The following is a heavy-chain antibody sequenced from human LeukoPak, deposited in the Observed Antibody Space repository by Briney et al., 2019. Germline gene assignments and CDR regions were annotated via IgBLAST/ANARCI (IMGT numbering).Heavy chain of an antibody. CDR2: IYDSGST. D-gene: IGHD6-19*01. CDR3: GRDRGGSSGWSRPIDY. Sequence: PSETLSLTCTVSGGSISSYYWSWTRQPPGKGLEWIGYIYDSGSTNYNPSLESRVTISVDTSKNQFSLKVMSVTSADTAVYYCGRDRGGSSGWSRPIDYWGQGPLVTVTS. CDR1: GGSISSYY. J-gene: IGHJ4*02. V-gene: IGHV4-59*01.